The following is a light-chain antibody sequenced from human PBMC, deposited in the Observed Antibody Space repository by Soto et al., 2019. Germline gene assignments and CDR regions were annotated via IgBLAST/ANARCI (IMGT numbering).Light chain of an antibody. CDR3: QQYNGFSS. CDR1: QSISSW. CDR2: DAS. Sequence: DIQMTQSPSTLSPSVGDRVTITCRASQSISSWLAWYQQKPGKAPKLLIYDASSLESGVPSRFSGSGSGTEFTLTISSLQPDDFATYYCQQYNGFSSFGQGTKVEIK. V-gene: IGKV1-5*01. J-gene: IGKJ1*01.